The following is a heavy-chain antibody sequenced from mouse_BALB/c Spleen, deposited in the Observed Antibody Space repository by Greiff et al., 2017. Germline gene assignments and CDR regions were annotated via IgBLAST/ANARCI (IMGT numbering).Heavy chain of an antibody. D-gene: IGHD2-3*01. CDR3: PRWMGHGSYDGTYYAMDY. CDR1: GYTFTEYT. J-gene: IGHJ4*01. CDR2: INPNNGGT. Sequence: EVQLVESGPELVKPGASVKLSCKTSGYTFTEYTMHWVKQSHGKSLEWIGGINPNNGGTSYNQKFKGKATLTVDKSSSTANMELRSLTSEGSSVYNCPRWMGHGSYDGTYYAMDYWGQGTSVPVSS. V-gene: IGHV1-18*01.